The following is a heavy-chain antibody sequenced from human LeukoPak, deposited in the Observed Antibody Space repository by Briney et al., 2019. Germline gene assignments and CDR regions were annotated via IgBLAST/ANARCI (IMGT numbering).Heavy chain of an antibody. V-gene: IGHV4-4*07. Sequence: SETLSLTCDVSGGSIRSYYWGWVRQPAGKGLEWIGRIYTTGTTHFNPSLKSRLTMSIDTSKNQFSLKLTSVSAADTAIYFCARQRYTASYYFLDYWSQGTLVTVSS. CDR1: GGSIRSYY. CDR2: IYTTGTT. CDR3: ARQRYTASYYFLDY. D-gene: IGHD1-26*01. J-gene: IGHJ4*02.